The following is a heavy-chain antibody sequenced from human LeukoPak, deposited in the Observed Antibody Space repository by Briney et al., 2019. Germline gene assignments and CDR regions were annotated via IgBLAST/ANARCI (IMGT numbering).Heavy chain of an antibody. CDR2: ISGSGGST. Sequence: GGSLRLSCAASGFTFSSYAMSWVRQAPGKGLEWVSAISGSGGSTYYADSVKGRFTISRDNSKNTLYLQMNSLRAEDTAVYYCARDISQPRDDSGSYFWYYYYYMDVWGKGTTVTISS. J-gene: IGHJ6*03. CDR1: GFTFSSYA. D-gene: IGHD1-26*01. CDR3: ARDISQPRDDSGSYFWYYYYYMDV. V-gene: IGHV3-23*01.